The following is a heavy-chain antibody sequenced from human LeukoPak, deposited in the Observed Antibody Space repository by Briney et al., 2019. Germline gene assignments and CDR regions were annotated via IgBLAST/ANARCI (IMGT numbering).Heavy chain of an antibody. Sequence: GGSLRLSCAASGFTFSRYWMSWVRQAPGKGLEWVANIKQDGSVKNYVDSVKGRFTISRDNAKNSLYLQINSLRAEDTAVYYCARSSYSSSSSVWGQGTMVTVSS. CDR2: IKQDGSVK. J-gene: IGHJ3*01. CDR1: GFTFSRYW. V-gene: IGHV3-7*03. CDR3: ARSSYSSSSSV. D-gene: IGHD6-6*01.